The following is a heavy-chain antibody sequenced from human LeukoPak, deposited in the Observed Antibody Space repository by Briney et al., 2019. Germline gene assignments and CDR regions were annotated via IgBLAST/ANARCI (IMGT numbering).Heavy chain of an antibody. V-gene: IGHV3-21*01. D-gene: IGHD6-19*01. J-gene: IGHJ4*02. CDR3: ARDYSSGWFPLDY. CDR2: ISSSSSYI. CDR1: GFTFSSYS. Sequence: GGSLRLSCAASGFTFSSYSMNWVRQAPGKGLEWVSSISSSSSYIYYADSVKGRFTISRDNVKNSLYLQMNSLRAEDTAVYYCARDYSSGWFPLDYWGQGTLVTVSS.